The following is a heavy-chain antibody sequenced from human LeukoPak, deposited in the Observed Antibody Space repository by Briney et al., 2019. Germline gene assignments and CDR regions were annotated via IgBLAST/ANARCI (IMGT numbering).Heavy chain of an antibody. V-gene: IGHV3-21*01. D-gene: IGHD3-9*01. CDR2: ITSGSDYI. Sequence: GGSLRLSCAASGFTFNTFNMNWVRKAPGKGLEWVSSITSGSDYIYYADSVKGRFTTSRDNAKNSLSLQLNSLRVEDTAVYYCARGHYDVLAASYKWTPDYWGQGTLVTVSS. CDR1: GFTFNTFN. J-gene: IGHJ4*02. CDR3: ARGHYDVLAASYKWTPDY.